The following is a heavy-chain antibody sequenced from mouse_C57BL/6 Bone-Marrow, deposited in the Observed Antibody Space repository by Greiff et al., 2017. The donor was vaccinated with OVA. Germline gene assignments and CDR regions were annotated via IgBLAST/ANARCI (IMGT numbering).Heavy chain of an antibody. CDR3: ARIPYWYFDV. Sequence: VKLQQPGAELVKPGASVKMSCKASGYTFTSYWITWVKQRPGQGLEWIGDIYPGSGSTNYNEKFKSKATLTVDTSSSTAYMQLSSLTSEDSAVYYCARIPYWYFDVWGTGTTVTVSS. CDR1: GYTFTSYW. CDR2: IYPGSGST. V-gene: IGHV1-55*01. D-gene: IGHD5-1-1*01. J-gene: IGHJ1*03.